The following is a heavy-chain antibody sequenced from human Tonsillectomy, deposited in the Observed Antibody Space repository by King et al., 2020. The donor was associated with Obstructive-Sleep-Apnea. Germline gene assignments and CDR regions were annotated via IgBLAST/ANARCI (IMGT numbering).Heavy chain of an antibody. V-gene: IGHV4-38-2*02. CDR2: IYHSGST. Sequence: VQLQESGPGLVKPSETLSLTCTVSGYSISSGYYWGWLRQPPGKGLEWIGSIYHSGSTYYNPSLKSRVTISVDTSKNQFSLKLSSVTAADTAVYYCAKYGDHPIPPDYWGQGTLVTVSS. CDR3: AKYGDHPIPPDY. J-gene: IGHJ4*02. CDR1: GYSISSGYY. D-gene: IGHD4-17*01.